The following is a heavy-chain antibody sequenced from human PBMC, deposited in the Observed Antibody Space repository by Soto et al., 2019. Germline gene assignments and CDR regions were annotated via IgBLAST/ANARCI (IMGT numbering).Heavy chain of an antibody. D-gene: IGHD4-17*01. CDR3: AREGTPTVTTPDAFDI. V-gene: IGHV1-2*04. Sequence: GASVKVSCKASGYTFTGYYMHWVRQAPGQGLEWMGWINPNSGGTNYAQKFQGWVTMTRDTSISTAYMELSRLRSDDTAVYYCAREGTPTVTTPDAFDIWGQGTMVTVSS. CDR1: GYTFTGYY. J-gene: IGHJ3*02. CDR2: INPNSGGT.